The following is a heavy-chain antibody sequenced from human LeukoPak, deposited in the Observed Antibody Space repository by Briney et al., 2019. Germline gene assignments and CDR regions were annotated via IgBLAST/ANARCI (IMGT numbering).Heavy chain of an antibody. D-gene: IGHD6-13*01. CDR1: GGSIRSYY. J-gene: IGHJ4*02. Sequence: SETLSLTCSVSGGSIRSYYWSWIRQPPGKGLEWIGYIYYSGSTNYNPSLKSRVTISVDTSKNQFSLKLSSVTAADTAVYYCARIIAAAPIYYFDYWGQGTLVTVSS. CDR3: ARIIAAAPIYYFDY. V-gene: IGHV4-59*01. CDR2: IYYSGST.